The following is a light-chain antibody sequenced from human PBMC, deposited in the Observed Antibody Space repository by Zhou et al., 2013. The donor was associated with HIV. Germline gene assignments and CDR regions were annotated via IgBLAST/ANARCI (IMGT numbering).Light chain of an antibody. CDR3: MQGTHWPPYT. V-gene: IGKV2-30*02. CDR2: KVS. J-gene: IGKJ2*01. Sequence: DVVMTQSPLSLPVTLGQPASISCRSSQSLVHSDGNTYLNWFQQRPGQSPRRLIYKVSNRDSGVPDRFSGSGSGTDFTLKISRVEAEDVGVYYCMQGTHWPPYTFGPGD. CDR1: QSLVHSDGNTY.